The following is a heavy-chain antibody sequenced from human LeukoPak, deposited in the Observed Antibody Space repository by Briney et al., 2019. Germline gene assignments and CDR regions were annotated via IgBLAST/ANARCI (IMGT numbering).Heavy chain of an antibody. V-gene: IGHV1-18*01. D-gene: IGHD6-13*01. Sequence: ASVKVSCKASGGTFSSYAISWVRQAPRQGLEWMGWISAYNGNTNYAQKLQGRVTMTTDTSTSTAYMELRSLRSDDTAVYYCARAGIAAAGSLWFDPWGQGTLVTVSS. CDR1: GGTFSSYA. J-gene: IGHJ5*02. CDR3: ARAGIAAAGSLWFDP. CDR2: ISAYNGNT.